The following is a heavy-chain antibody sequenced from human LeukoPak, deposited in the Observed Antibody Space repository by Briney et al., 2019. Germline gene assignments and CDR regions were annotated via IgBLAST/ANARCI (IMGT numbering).Heavy chain of an antibody. Sequence: SQALSLTCAISGDSVSSNSAAWNWIRQSPSRGLEWLGRTYYRSKWYNDYAVSVKSRITINPDTSKNQFSLKLSSVTAADTAVYYCAREGRDIVLMVYDMGGDFDYWGQGTLVTVSS. CDR1: GDSVSSNSAA. CDR2: TYYRSKWYN. CDR3: AREGRDIVLMVYDMGGDFDY. J-gene: IGHJ4*02. V-gene: IGHV6-1*01. D-gene: IGHD2-8*01.